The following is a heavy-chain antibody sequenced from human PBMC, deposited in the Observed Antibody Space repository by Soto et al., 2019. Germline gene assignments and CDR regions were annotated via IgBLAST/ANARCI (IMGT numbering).Heavy chain of an antibody. J-gene: IGHJ6*02. Sequence: QLQLQESGPGLVKPSETLSLTCTVSGGSISSSSYYWGWIRQPPGKGLEWIGSIYYSGSTYYNPSLKSRVTISVDTSKNQFSLKLSSVTAADTAVYYCARHSRNMVRGASYGMDVWGQGTTVTVSS. CDR2: IYYSGST. D-gene: IGHD3-10*01. CDR1: GGSISSSSYY. V-gene: IGHV4-39*01. CDR3: ARHSRNMVRGASYGMDV.